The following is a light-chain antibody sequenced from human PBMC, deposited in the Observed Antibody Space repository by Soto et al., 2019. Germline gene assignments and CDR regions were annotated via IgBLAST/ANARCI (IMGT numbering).Light chain of an antibody. CDR2: KAS. V-gene: IGKV1-5*03. J-gene: IGKJ1*01. CDR3: KQYTPDTPGP. Sequence: DIRMSKAPATLSSSKRERVAITCRASQSITGWLAWFQQKPGKAPKLLISKASNLESGAPSRFSGSGSGTEFTLTISGLQPDDCATYYCKQYTPDTPGPFAEGTKVDIK. CDR1: QSITGW.